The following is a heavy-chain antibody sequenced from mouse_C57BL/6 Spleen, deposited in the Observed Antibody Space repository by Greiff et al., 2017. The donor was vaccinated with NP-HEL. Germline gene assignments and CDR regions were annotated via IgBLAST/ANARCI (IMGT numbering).Heavy chain of an antibody. J-gene: IGHJ2*01. CDR3: ARDDEALDY. V-gene: IGHV5-4*01. CDR2: ISDGGSYT. CDR1: GFTFSSYA. Sequence: EVQLVESGGGLVKPGGSLKLSCAASGFTFSSYAMSWVRQTPEKRLEWVATISDGGSYTYYPDNVKGRFTISRDNAKNNLYLQMSHLKSEDTAMYYCARDDEALDYWGQGTTLTVSS.